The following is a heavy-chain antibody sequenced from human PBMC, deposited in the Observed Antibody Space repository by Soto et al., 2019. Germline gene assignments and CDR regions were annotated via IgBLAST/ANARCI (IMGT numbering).Heavy chain of an antibody. CDR2: IYYIGSS. CDR3: ARGESGCSGGSCYSPYYYYAMDV. D-gene: IGHD2-15*01. J-gene: IGHJ6*02. CDR1: VGSIITASYY. V-gene: IGHV4-31*03. Sequence: TLSVTCSVSVGSIITASYYWSWILQHPGKGLEWIGYIYYIGSSNYNPSLKSRVDISLDTSKNQFSLKVTSVTAADTAVYYCARGESGCSGGSCYSPYYYYAMDVWGQGTTVTVSS.